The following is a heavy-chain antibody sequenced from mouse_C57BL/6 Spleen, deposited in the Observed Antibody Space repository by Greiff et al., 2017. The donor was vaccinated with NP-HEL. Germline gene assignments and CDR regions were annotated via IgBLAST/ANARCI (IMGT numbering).Heavy chain of an antibody. CDR2: INPSNGGT. V-gene: IGHV1-53*01. D-gene: IGHD2-3*01. J-gene: IGHJ1*03. CDR3: ASGGWLLWYFDV. CDR1: GYTFTSYW. Sequence: QVHVKQPGTELVKPGASVKLSCKASGYTFTSYWMHWVKQRPGQGLEWIGNINPSNGGTNYNEKFKSKATLTVDKSSSTAYMQLSSLTSEDSAVYYCASGGWLLWYFDVWGTGTTVTVSS.